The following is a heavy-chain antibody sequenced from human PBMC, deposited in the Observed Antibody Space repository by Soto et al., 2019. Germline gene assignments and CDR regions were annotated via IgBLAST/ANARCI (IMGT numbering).Heavy chain of an antibody. J-gene: IGHJ4*02. CDR2: MNPNSGNT. D-gene: IGHD4-17*01. CDR1: GYTFTSYD. Sequence: ASVKVSCKASGYTFTSYDINLVRQATGQGLEWMGWMNPNSGNTGYAQKFQGRVTMTRNTSISTAYMEPSSLRSEDTAVYYCARGHSDLRGDYDFDYWGQGTLVTVSS. CDR3: ARGHSDLRGDYDFDY. V-gene: IGHV1-8*01.